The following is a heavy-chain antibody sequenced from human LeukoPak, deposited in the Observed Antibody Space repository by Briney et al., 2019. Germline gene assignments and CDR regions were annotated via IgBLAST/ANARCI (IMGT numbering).Heavy chain of an antibody. D-gene: IGHD5-24*01. CDR1: GGSISSSSYY. CDR3: ASVGDGYNFDY. J-gene: IGHJ4*02. Sequence: SETLSLTCTVSGGSISSSSYYWSWIRQPPGKGLEWIGYIYYSGSTYYNPSLKSRVTISVDTSKNQFSLKLSSVTAADTAVYYCASVGDGYNFDYWGQGTLVTVSS. V-gene: IGHV4-30-4*08. CDR2: IYYSGST.